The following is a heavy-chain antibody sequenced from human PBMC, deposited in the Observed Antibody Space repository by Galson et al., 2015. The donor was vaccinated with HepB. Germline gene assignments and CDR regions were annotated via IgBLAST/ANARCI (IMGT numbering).Heavy chain of an antibody. CDR2: ISSSSSYI. Sequence: SLRLSCAASGFTFSSYSMNWVRQAPGKGLEWVSSISSSSSYIYYADSVKGRFTISRDNAKNSLYLQMNSLRAEDTAVYYCARERGWLQLLDYWGQGTLVTVSS. CDR1: GFTFSSYS. V-gene: IGHV3-21*01. CDR3: ARERGWLQLLDY. J-gene: IGHJ4*02. D-gene: IGHD5-24*01.